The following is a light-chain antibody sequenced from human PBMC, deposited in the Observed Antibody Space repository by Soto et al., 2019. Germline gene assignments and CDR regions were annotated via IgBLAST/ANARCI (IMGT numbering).Light chain of an antibody. CDR2: GAS. J-gene: IGKJ1*01. CDR3: QQYNNWPPWT. CDR1: QSVSID. V-gene: IGKV3-15*01. Sequence: EIVMTQCPATLSVAPGERATRSSRVSQSVSIDLAWYQQQPGQAPRLLLYGASTRATGIPARFSGSGSGTEFSLTISSLQSEDFAVYYCQQYNNWPPWTFGQGTKVDI.